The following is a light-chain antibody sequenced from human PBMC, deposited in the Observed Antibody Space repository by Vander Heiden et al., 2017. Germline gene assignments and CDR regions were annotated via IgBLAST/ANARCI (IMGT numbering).Light chain of an antibody. J-gene: IGKJ4*01. CDR2: WAS. Sequence: DIVLAQSLDSLTLSLGERATTSCNSSLSVLDSANNRNYLAWYQQKPGQPPKLLIYWASTRESGVPDRFSGSGSGTDFTLTISSLQAEDVALYYCQQYFSTLTFGGGTKVQIK. CDR3: QQYFSTLT. CDR1: LSVLDSANNRNY. V-gene: IGKV4-1*01.